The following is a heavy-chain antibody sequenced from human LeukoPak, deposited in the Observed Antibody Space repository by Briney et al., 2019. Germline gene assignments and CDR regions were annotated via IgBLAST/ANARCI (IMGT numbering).Heavy chain of an antibody. CDR1: GGSISSYY. CDR2: IYTSGST. CDR3: ARDRYYYDSSGYYYLDY. J-gene: IGHJ4*02. Sequence: SETLSLTCTVSGGSISSYYWSWIRQPAGKGLEWIGRIYTSGSTNYNPSLKSRVTMSVDTSKNQFSLKLSSVTAADTAVYYCARDRYYYDSSGYYYLDYWGQGTLVTVSS. D-gene: IGHD3-22*01. V-gene: IGHV4-4*07.